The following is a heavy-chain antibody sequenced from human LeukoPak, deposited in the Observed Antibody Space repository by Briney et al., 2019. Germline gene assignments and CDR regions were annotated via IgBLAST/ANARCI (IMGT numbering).Heavy chain of an antibody. V-gene: IGHV3-66*02. Sequence: PGGSLRLSCAASGFSGRSMYMSWVGQAPGKGLEWVSVIYSGGSTYYADSVKGRFTISRDNSKNTLYLQMNSLRAEDTAVYYCARGHSSSWYYFDYWGQGTLVTVSS. CDR3: ARGHSSSWYYFDY. CDR2: IYSGGST. D-gene: IGHD6-13*01. CDR1: GFSGRSMY. J-gene: IGHJ4*02.